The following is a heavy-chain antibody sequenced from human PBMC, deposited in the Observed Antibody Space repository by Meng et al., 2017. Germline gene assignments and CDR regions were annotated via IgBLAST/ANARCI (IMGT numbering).Heavy chain of an antibody. CDR2: INPKSGDT. D-gene: IGHD6-25*01. V-gene: IGHV1-2*06. CDR3: ARDEDISAAGKLFGDY. Sequence: QAQLVQSGAEVKQPWASVKVSCKPSGYNFPDYYIHWVRRAPGQGLEWMGRINPKSGDTHYAQKFQARVTMTGDTSISTAYMELSGLRSDDTAMYYCARDEDISAAGKLFGDYWGQGTLVTVSS. CDR1: GYNFPDYY. J-gene: IGHJ4*02.